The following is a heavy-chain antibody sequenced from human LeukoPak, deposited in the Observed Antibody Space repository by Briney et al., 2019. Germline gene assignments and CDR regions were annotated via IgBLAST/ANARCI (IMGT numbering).Heavy chain of an antibody. Sequence: ASVKVSCKASGGTFSSYAISWVRQAPGQGLEWMGGIIPIFGTANYAQKLQGRVTITADKSTSTAYMELSSLRSEDTAVYYCARDWDCSSTSCFNWFDPWGQGTLVTVSS. CDR1: GGTFSSYA. CDR2: IIPIFGTA. V-gene: IGHV1-69*06. J-gene: IGHJ5*02. CDR3: ARDWDCSSTSCFNWFDP. D-gene: IGHD2-2*01.